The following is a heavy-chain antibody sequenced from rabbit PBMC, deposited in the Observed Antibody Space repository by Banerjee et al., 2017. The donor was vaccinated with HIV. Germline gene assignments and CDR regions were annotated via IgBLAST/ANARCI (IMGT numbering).Heavy chain of an antibody. J-gene: IGHJ4*01. CDR2: IYGGSSGST. CDR1: GFDFSSNV. V-gene: IGHV1S45*01. CDR3: ARDLAGVIGWNFNL. Sequence: QEQLEESGGGLVKPEGSLTLTCKASGFDFSSNVMCWFRQAPGKGLEWIGTIYGGSSGSTYHASWAKGRFTISKTSSTTVTLQMTSLTAADTATYFCARDLAGVIGWNFNLWGQGTLVTVS. D-gene: IGHD4-1*01.